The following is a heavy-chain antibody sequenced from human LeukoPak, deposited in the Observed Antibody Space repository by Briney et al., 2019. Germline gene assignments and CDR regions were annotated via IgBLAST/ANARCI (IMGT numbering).Heavy chain of an antibody. Sequence: PGGSLRLSCAASGFTFSSYAMSWVRQAPGKGLEWVSSISSSSSYICYADSVKGRFTISRDNAKNSLYLQMNSLRAEDTAVYYCARAVQLWFQFDYWGQGTLVTVSS. D-gene: IGHD5-18*01. J-gene: IGHJ4*02. CDR1: GFTFSSYA. CDR3: ARAVQLWFQFDY. CDR2: ISSSSSYI. V-gene: IGHV3-21*01.